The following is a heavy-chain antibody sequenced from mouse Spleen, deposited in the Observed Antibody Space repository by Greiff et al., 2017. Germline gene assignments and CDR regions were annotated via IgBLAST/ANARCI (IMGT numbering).Heavy chain of an antibody. Sequence: VQLKESVAELVRPGASVKLSCTASGFNIKNTYMHWVKQRPEQGLEWIGRIDPANGNTKYAPKFQGKATITADTSSNTAYLQLSSLTSEDTAIYYCARSGDYYDYDVGFAYWGQGTLVTVSA. D-gene: IGHD2-4*01. CDR1: GFNIKNTY. CDR2: IDPANGNT. J-gene: IGHJ3*01. CDR3: ARSGDYYDYDVGFAY. V-gene: IGHV14-3*01.